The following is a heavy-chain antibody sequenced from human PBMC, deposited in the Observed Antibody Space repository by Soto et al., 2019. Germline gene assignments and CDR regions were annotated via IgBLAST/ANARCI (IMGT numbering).Heavy chain of an antibody. V-gene: IGHV1-69*13. CDR2: IIPIFGTA. CDR1: GGLFSTYA. CDR3: ARHDNWHDAFDI. Sequence: ASVKVSCKASGGLFSTYAISWVRQAPGQGLEWMGGIIPIFGTANYAQKFQGRVTITADESTSTAYMELSSLRSEDTAMYYCARHDNWHDAFDIWGQGTMVTVSS. J-gene: IGHJ3*02. D-gene: IGHD1-20*01.